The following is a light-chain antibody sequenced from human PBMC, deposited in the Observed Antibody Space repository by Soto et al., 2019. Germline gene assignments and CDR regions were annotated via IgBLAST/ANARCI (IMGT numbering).Light chain of an antibody. CDR2: WAS. J-gene: IGKJ2*01. CDR3: QQYYSTPPYT. Sequence: DIVMTQSPDSLAVSLGERATINCKSSQSVLYSSNNKNYLAWYQQKPGRPPKLLIYWASTRESGVPDRFSGSGSGPDFTLTISSLQAQDVAVYYCQQYYSTPPYTFGQGTKLEIK. CDR1: QSVLYSSNNKNY. V-gene: IGKV4-1*01.